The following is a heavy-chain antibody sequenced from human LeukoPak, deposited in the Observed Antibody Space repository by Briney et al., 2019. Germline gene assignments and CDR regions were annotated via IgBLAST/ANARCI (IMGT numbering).Heavy chain of an antibody. CDR2: ISGSGAGT. J-gene: IGHJ4*02. CDR3: AKVVYSSAFLSDC. D-gene: IGHD6-25*01. V-gene: IGHV3-23*01. Sequence: GSLRLSCAASGFTFSSYAMSWVRQAPGKGLEWVSAISGSGAGTYYADSVKGRFTISRDNSKNTLYLQMSSLRSEDTAVYYCAKVVYSSAFLSDCWGQGTLVNVSS. CDR1: GFTFSSYA.